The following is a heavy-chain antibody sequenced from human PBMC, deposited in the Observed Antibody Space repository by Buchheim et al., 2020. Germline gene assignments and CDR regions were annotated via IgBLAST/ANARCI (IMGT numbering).Heavy chain of an antibody. CDR2: INHSGST. D-gene: IGHD1-1*01. V-gene: IGHV4-34*01. Sequence: QVQLQQWGAGLLKPSETLSLTCAVYGGSFSGYYWSWIRQPPGKGLEWIGEINHSGSTNYNPSLKSRVTISVDTSKNPFSLKLSSVTAADTAVYYCARGTTQRPNSYYFDYWGQGTL. CDR1: GGSFSGYY. J-gene: IGHJ4*02. CDR3: ARGTTQRPNSYYFDY.